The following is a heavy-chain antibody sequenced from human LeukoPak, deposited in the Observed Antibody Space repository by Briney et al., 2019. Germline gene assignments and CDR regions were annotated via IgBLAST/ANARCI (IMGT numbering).Heavy chain of an antibody. CDR1: GYSFTSYW. CDR2: IYPGDSDT. CDR3: ARPGTVLLWFGELLPQDAFDI. D-gene: IGHD3-10*01. V-gene: IGHV5-51*07. Sequence: GESLKISCKGSGYSFTSYWIGWVHQMPGKGLEWMGIIYPGDSDTRYSPSFQGQVTISADKSISTAYLQWSSLKASDTAMYYCARPGTVLLWFGELLPQDAFDIWGQGAMVTVSS. J-gene: IGHJ3*02.